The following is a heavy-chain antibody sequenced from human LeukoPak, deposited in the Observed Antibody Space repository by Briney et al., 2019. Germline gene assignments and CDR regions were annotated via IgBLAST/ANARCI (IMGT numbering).Heavy chain of an antibody. CDR2: MNPNSGNR. D-gene: IGHD4-11*01. J-gene: IGHJ6*03. CDR1: GDTFTSYD. Sequence: ASVKVSCKASGDTFTSYDFNWVRQATGQGLEWMGWMNPNSGNRGYAQKFQGKVTITRNTSINTAYMELSSLRSEDTAVYYCASSYSNYVFGYYYYYIDVWGKGTTVTVSS. CDR3: ASSYSNYVFGYYYYYIDV. V-gene: IGHV1-8*03.